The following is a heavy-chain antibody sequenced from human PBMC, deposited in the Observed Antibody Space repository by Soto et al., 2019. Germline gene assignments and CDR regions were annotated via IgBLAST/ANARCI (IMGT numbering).Heavy chain of an antibody. V-gene: IGHV4-59*01. Sequence: WRWIMQTTGKGLEWIGYIYYGGSTNYNPSLKNRVTISLDTSKNQFSLNLSSVTAADTAVYYCARGAYGSGNYYDYYYMDVWGKGTTVTVSS. J-gene: IGHJ6*03. CDR2: IYYGGST. CDR3: ARGAYGSGNYYDYYYMDV. D-gene: IGHD3-10*01.